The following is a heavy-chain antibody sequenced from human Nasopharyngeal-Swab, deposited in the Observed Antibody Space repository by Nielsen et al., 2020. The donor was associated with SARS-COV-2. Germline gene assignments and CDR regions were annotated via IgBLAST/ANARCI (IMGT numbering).Heavy chain of an antibody. Sequence: GESLKIPCATSGITFSNYWMDWARQAPGKGLVWVSRINTDGRTTNYADSVKGRFTISRDKAKNTLYLQMNSLSAEDTAVYYCVRDPNRHFDFWGRGTLVTVSS. CDR3: VRDPNRHFDF. D-gene: IGHD1-14*01. CDR1: GITFSNYW. CDR2: INTDGRTT. J-gene: IGHJ2*01. V-gene: IGHV3-74*01.